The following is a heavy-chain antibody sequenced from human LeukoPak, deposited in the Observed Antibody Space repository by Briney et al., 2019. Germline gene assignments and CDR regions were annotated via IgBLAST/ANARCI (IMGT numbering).Heavy chain of an antibody. V-gene: IGHV1-8*03. CDR1: GYTFTSYD. J-gene: IGHJ4*02. Sequence: ASVKVSCKASGYTFTSYDINWVRQAPGQGLEWVGWMNPNSGNTGHAQKFQGRVNITRDTSRGTAYMELSSLRSEDTAIYYCARDGDYYGSGNFDCWGQGTLVTVSS. CDR2: MNPNSGNT. CDR3: ARDGDYYGSGNFDC. D-gene: IGHD3-10*01.